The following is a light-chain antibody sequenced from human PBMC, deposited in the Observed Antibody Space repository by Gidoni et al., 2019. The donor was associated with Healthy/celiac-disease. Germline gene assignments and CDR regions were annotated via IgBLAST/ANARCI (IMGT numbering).Light chain of an antibody. CDR2: RNN. J-gene: IGLJ2*01. CDR1: SSNIGSNY. V-gene: IGLV1-47*01. Sequence: QSVLTKPPSASGTPGQRVTISCSGSSSNIGSNYVYWYQQLPGTAPKLLIYRNNPRPSGVPDRFSGSKSGTSASLAISWLRSEDEADYYCAAWDDSLSADVVFGGGTKLTVL. CDR3: AAWDDSLSADVV.